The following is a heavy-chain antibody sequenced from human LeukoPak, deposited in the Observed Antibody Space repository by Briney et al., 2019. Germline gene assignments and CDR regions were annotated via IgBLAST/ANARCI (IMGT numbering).Heavy chain of an antibody. Sequence: GASVKDSCKTSGYTFTGYHMHWVRQPPAQGLEWMGWINPNAGGTIHAQKFQDWGTMTSDTSISTAYMELSSRRADDTAVYYCARAPMIVVVFPPRLDFWGQGTLVTVSS. CDR1: GYTFTGYH. CDR2: INPNAGGT. V-gene: IGHV1-2*04. J-gene: IGHJ4*02. D-gene: IGHD3-22*01. CDR3: ARAPMIVVVFPPRLDF.